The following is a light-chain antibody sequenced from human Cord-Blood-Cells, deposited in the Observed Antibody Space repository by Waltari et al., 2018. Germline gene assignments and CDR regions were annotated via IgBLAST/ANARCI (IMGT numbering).Light chain of an antibody. CDR2: EGS. CDR1: SRHVGSYNL. J-gene: IGLJ3*02. Sequence: QSALTQPASVSGSPGQSITISCTGTSRHVGSYNLVSWYQQHPGKAPKLMIYEGSKRPSGVSNRFSGSKSGNTASLTISGLQAEDEADYYCCSYAGSSPWVFGGGTKLTVL. V-gene: IGLV2-23*01. CDR3: CSYAGSSPWV.